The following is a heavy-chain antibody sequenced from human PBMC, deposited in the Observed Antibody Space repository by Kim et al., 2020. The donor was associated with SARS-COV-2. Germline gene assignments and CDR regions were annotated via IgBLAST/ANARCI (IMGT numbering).Heavy chain of an antibody. CDR3: ARGVAAAGN. CDR2: GTA. J-gene: IGHJ4*02. Sequence: GTANYAQKFQGRVTITADESTSTAYMELSSLRSEDTAVYYCARGVAAAGNWGQGTLVTVSS. D-gene: IGHD6-13*01. V-gene: IGHV1-69*01.